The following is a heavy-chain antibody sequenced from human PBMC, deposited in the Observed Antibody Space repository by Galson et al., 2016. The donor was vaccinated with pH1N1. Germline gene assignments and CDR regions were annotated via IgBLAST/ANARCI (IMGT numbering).Heavy chain of an antibody. Sequence: SLRLSCAASGFTFSAYAMHWVRQAPGKGLEYVSVIGSNERTTSYADSVNGRFTISRDNSKNTVYLQMGSLRAEDMAVYYCTRDAGGYSDFDYWGQGTLVTVSS. J-gene: IGHJ4*02. CDR2: IGSNERTT. V-gene: IGHV3-64*02. CDR1: GFTFSAYA. D-gene: IGHD1-26*01. CDR3: TRDAGGYSDFDY.